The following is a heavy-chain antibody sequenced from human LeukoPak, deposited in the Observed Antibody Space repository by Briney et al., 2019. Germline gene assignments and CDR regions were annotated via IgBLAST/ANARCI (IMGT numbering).Heavy chain of an antibody. CDR2: IYYSGST. CDR3: ARGLVEGTTYNDGDAFDI. Sequence: PSETLSLTCTVSGGSISRYYWSWIRQPPGKGLEWIGYIYYSGSTNYNPSLKSRVTISVDTSKNQFSLKLSSGTAADTAVYYCARGLVEGTTYNDGDAFDIWGQGTMVTVSS. J-gene: IGHJ3*02. CDR1: GGSISRYY. V-gene: IGHV4-59*01. D-gene: IGHD1-7*01.